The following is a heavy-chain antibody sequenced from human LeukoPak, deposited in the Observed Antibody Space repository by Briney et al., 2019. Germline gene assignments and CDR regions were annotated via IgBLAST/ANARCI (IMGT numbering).Heavy chain of an antibody. CDR1: GFTFSGYA. Sequence: GGSLRLSCAASGFTFSGYAMSWVRQAPGKGLEWVSAISGSGGSTYYADSVKGRFTISRDNSKNTLYLQMNSLRAEDTAVYYCAKPSSYGYYVRVPFDYWGQGTLVTVSS. J-gene: IGHJ4*02. CDR3: AKPSSYGYYVRVPFDY. V-gene: IGHV3-23*01. D-gene: IGHD3-10*02. CDR2: ISGSGGST.